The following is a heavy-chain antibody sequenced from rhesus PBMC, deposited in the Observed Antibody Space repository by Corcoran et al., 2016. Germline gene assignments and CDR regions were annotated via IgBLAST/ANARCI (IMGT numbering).Heavy chain of an antibody. D-gene: IGHD2-21*01. J-gene: IGHJ4*01. CDR1: GFSISTSGMG. CDR2: IFWDDAK. V-gene: IGHV2-174*01. Sequence: QVTLQESGPALVNPTQTPTLTCTFSGFSISTSGMGLGWIRPPLREGPVWLALIFWDDAKYYSTSLKSRLTISKDTSKIQVVLTMTNMDPVDTATYYCARSRNTVLVVVASYFDYWGQGVLVTVSS. CDR3: ARSRNTVLVVVASYFDY.